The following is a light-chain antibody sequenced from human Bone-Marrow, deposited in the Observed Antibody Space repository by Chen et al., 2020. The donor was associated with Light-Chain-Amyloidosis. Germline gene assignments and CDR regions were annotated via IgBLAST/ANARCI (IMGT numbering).Light chain of an antibody. CDR1: QTISSNY. CDR2: GSS. J-gene: IGKJ4*01. Sequence: EIVLTQSPGTLSLSPGEGANLSCRASQTISSNYLTWYQQTFGPAPRLLIYGSSSRATGIPDRFTGSGSGTDFTLTINRLEPEDFAMYYCQQYGTSPLTFGGGTKVEIK. CDR3: QQYGTSPLT. V-gene: IGKV3-20*01.